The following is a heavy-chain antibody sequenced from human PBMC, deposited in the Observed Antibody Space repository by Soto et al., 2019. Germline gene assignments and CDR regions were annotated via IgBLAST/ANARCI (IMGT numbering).Heavy chain of an antibody. CDR3: ARGEYVTSVTTIDS. Sequence: DVQLVESGGGLVKPGGSLRLSCEGSGFTFSSHSMNWVRQAPGKGLEWVSSISSTSTYIYYADSMKGRLTVSRDNAQNTVFLQMNSLRAEDTAIYYCARGEYVTSVTTIDSWGQGTLVTVSS. CDR1: GFTFSSHS. J-gene: IGHJ4*02. CDR2: ISSTSTYI. D-gene: IGHD4-17*01. V-gene: IGHV3-21*06.